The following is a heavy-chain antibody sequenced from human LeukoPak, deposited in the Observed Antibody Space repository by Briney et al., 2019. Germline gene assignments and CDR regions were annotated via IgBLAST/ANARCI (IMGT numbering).Heavy chain of an antibody. CDR3: AELGITMIGGV. D-gene: IGHD3-10*02. J-gene: IGHJ6*03. CDR1: GFTFSNYW. Sequence: GGSLRLSCAASGFTFSNYWMTWVRQAPGKGLEWVANIRRDGSETHYVDSVMGRFTISRDNAKNSLYLQMNSLRAEDTAVYYCAELGITMIGGVWGKGTTVTIS. CDR2: IRRDGSET. V-gene: IGHV3-7*01.